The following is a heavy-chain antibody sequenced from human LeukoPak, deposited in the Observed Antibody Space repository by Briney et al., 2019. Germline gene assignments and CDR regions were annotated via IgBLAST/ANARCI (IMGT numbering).Heavy chain of an antibody. CDR3: ARLWFGELSPFDY. J-gene: IGHJ4*02. CDR2: IYPGDSDT. D-gene: IGHD3-10*01. V-gene: IGHV5-51*07. CDR1: GYSFTSYW. Sequence: GESLNFSCKGSGYSFTSYWIGWVQQMPGKGLEWMGIIYPGDSDTRYSTSFQGQVTISADKSISTAYLQWSSLKASDTAMYYCARLWFGELSPFDYWGQGTLVTVSS.